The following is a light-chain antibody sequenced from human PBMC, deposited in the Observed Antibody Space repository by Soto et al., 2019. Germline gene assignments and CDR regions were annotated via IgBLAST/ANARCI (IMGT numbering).Light chain of an antibody. J-gene: IGKJ2*01. Sequence: EIVMTQSPATLSVSPGERATLSCGASQSVSSNLAWYQQKPGQAPRLLMYGASTRATGIPARFSGSGSGTEFTLTISSLPSEDFAVYYCQQYYNWPYTFGQGTKLEIK. CDR3: QQYYNWPYT. CDR1: QSVSSN. CDR2: GAS. V-gene: IGKV3D-15*01.